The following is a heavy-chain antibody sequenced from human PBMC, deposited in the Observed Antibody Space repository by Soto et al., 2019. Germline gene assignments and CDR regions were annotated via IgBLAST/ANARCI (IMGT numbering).Heavy chain of an antibody. V-gene: IGHV4-30-4*01. CDR3: AREGRGKTFGVYYYGMDV. D-gene: IGHD3-3*01. CDR2: IYYSGST. J-gene: IGHJ6*02. CDR1: GGSISSGDYY. Sequence: SETLSLTCTVSGGSISSGDYYWSWIRQPPGKGLEWIGYIYYSGSTYYNPSLKSRVTISVDTSKNQFSLKLSSVTAADTAVYYCAREGRGKTFGVYYYGMDVWGQGTTVTVSS.